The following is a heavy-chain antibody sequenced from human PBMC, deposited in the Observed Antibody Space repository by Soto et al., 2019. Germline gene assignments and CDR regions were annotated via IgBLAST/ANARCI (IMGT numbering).Heavy chain of an antibody. Sequence: GGSLRLSCAASGFTVSSNYMSWVRQAPGKGLEWVSVIYSGGSTYYADSVKGRFTISRDNSKNTLYLQMNSLRAEDTAVYYCARSGDYASFFYFDWGQGTLVTVSS. V-gene: IGHV3-66*01. CDR2: IYSGGST. CDR3: ARSGDYASFFYFD. CDR1: GFTVSSNY. D-gene: IGHD4-17*01. J-gene: IGHJ4*02.